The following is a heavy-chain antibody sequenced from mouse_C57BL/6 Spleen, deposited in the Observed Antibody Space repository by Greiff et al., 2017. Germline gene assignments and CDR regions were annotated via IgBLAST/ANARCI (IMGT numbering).Heavy chain of an antibody. D-gene: IGHD1-1*01. CDR3: ARDYGSSYGAMDY. J-gene: IGHJ4*01. Sequence: QVQLKQSGAELVRPGTSVKVSCKASGYAFTNYLIEWVKQRPGQGLEWIGVINPGSGGTNYNEKFKGKATLTADKSSSTAYMQLSSLTSEDSAVYFCARDYGSSYGAMDYWGQGTSVTVSS. V-gene: IGHV1-54*01. CDR2: INPGSGGT. CDR1: GYAFTNYL.